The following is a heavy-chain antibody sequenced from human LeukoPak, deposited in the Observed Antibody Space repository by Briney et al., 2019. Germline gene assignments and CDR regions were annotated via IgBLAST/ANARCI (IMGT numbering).Heavy chain of an antibody. V-gene: IGHV3-7*01. J-gene: IGHJ4*02. CDR3: AREVDRSFGY. CDR2: INQESTET. Sequence: GGSLRLSCAASGFRFTGFWMSWIRQAPGKGPEWVANINQESTETYYVDSVRGRFTISRDNAKNSLSLQMNSLRGEDTAVYYCAREVDRSFGYWGQGNLVTVSS. CDR1: GFRFTGFW. D-gene: IGHD2-15*01.